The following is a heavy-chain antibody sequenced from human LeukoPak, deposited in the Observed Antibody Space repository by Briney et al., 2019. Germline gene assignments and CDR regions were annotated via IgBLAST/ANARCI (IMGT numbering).Heavy chain of an antibody. Sequence: GASVTVSCKASGYTFTGYYMHWVRQAPGQGLEWMGWINPNSGGTNYAQKFRGRVTMTRDTSISTAYMELSRLRSDDTAVYYCARPGIAARLPVDYWGQGTLVTVSS. CDR1: GYTFTGYY. V-gene: IGHV1-2*02. D-gene: IGHD6-6*01. CDR3: ARPGIAARLPVDY. J-gene: IGHJ4*02. CDR2: INPNSGGT.